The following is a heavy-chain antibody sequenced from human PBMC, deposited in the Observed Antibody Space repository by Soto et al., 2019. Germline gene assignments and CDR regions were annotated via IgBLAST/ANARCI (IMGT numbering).Heavy chain of an antibody. CDR3: ARHPERIAEIGWFDP. CDR2: IYSGGST. J-gene: IGHJ5*02. Sequence: PGGSLRLSCAASGFTVSSNYMSWVRQAPGKGLEWVSVIYSGGSTYYADSVKGRFTISRDNAKNSLYLQMNSLRAEDTAVYYCARHPERIAEIGWFDPWGQGTLVTVS. CDR1: GFTVSSNY. V-gene: IGHV3-66*04. D-gene: IGHD6-13*01.